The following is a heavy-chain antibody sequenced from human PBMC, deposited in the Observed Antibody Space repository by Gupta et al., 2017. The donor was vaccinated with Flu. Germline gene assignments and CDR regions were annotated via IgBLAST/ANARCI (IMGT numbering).Heavy chain of an antibody. CDR2: INHSGST. V-gene: IGHV4-34*01. CDR1: GGSFSGYY. D-gene: IGHD3-10*01. Sequence: QVQLQQWGAGLLKPSETLSLTCAVYGGSFSGYYWSWTRQPPGKGLEWIGEINHSGSTNYNPSLKSRVTISVDTSKNQFSLKLSSVTAADTAVYYCARWGRSLAPKTTMVRGVISSYGMDVWGQGTTVTVSS. CDR3: ARWGRSLAPKTTMVRGVISSYGMDV. J-gene: IGHJ6*02.